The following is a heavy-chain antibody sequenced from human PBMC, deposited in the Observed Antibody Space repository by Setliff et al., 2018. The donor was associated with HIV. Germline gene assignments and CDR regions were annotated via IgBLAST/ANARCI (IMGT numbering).Heavy chain of an antibody. CDR3: ARDLRFDP. CDR2: IYTSGST. Sequence: SETLSLTCTVSGGSISSGSYYWSWIRQPAGKGLEWIGHIYTSGSTNYNPSLKSRVTISVDTSKNQFSLKLSSATAADTAVYYCARDLRFDPWGQGTLVTVSS. J-gene: IGHJ5*02. V-gene: IGHV4-61*09. CDR1: GGSISSGSYY.